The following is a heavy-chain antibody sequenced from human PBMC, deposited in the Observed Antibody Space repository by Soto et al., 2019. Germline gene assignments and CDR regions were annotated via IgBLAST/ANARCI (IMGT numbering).Heavy chain of an antibody. J-gene: IGHJ6*02. CDR3: ARRGYSSSWYNYYYYGMDV. Sequence: QVQLVQSGAEVKKPGASMKVSCKASGYTFTSYDINWVRQATGQGLEWMGWMNPNSGNTGYAQKFQGRVTMNSITSISTAYTALSRPRSQDSVVYYRARRGYSSSWYNYYYYGMDVWGQGTTVTVSS. D-gene: IGHD6-13*01. CDR2: MNPNSGNT. CDR1: GYTFTSYD. V-gene: IGHV1-8*01.